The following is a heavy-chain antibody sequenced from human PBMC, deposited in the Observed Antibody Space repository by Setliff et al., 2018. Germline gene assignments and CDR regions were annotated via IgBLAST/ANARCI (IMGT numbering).Heavy chain of an antibody. CDR2: IYPGDSDT. Sequence: PGESLKISCKDSGYMFSDYWIVWVRQMPGKGLEWMGIIYPGDSDTRYSPSFQGQVTISADKSISTAYLQWSSLRASDTAMYYCARGDSGYDSGDYWGQGTLVTVSS. CDR3: ARGDSGYDSGDY. J-gene: IGHJ4*02. V-gene: IGHV5-51*01. D-gene: IGHD5-12*01. CDR1: GYMFSDYW.